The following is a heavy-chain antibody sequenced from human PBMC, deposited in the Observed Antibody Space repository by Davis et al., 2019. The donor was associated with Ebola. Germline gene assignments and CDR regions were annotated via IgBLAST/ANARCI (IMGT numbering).Heavy chain of an antibody. CDR2: ISSSSHI. D-gene: IGHD1-20*01. V-gene: IGHV3-21*01. J-gene: IGHJ6*02. CDR3: AAPRITGTSGYYYGMDV. CDR1: GFTFSSYS. Sequence: GESLKISCAASGFTFSSYSMNWVRQAPGKGLEWVSFISSSSHIYYADSVKGRFTISRDNAKNSLYLQMNSLRAEDTAVYYCAAPRITGTSGYYYGMDVWGQGTTVTVSS.